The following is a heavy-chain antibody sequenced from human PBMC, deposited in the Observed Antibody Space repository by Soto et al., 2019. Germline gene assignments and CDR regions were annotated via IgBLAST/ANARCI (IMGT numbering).Heavy chain of an antibody. CDR2: IKQDGSEK. CDR3: VSTHTFDY. Sequence: EVQLVQSGGGLVQPGGSLRLSCAASGFTFSNYWMSWVRQAPGKGLEWVANIKQDGSEKYYVDSVKGRFTISRDNAKNSLHLQMNSLRVDDTAVYYCVSTHTFDYWGQGTLVTVPS. V-gene: IGHV3-7*01. J-gene: IGHJ4*02. CDR1: GFTFSNYW.